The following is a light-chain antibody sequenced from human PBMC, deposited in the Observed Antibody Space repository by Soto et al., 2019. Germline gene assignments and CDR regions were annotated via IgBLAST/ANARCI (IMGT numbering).Light chain of an antibody. Sequence: DIQLTQSPSSLSASVGDKVTITCRASQSIRSYLNWVQQKPGKAPKLLIYDASSLQTGVPSRFSGSGSWTDFSLTISSLQPEDFATYYCQQSYSTPPWTFGQGTKVESK. V-gene: IGKV1-39*01. CDR1: QSIRSY. J-gene: IGKJ1*01. CDR2: DAS. CDR3: QQSYSTPPWT.